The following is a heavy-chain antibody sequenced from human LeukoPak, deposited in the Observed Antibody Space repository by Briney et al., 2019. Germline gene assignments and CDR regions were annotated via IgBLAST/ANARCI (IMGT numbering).Heavy chain of an antibody. J-gene: IGHJ5*02. CDR1: GFTFSGSA. CDR2: IRSKANSYAT. V-gene: IGHV3-73*01. Sequence: GGSLKLSCAASGFTFSGSAMHWVRQASGKGLEWVGRIRSKANSYATAYAASVKGRFTISRDDSKNTAYLLMNSLKTDDTAVYYCGFRSSESPYKWFDPWGQGTLVTVSS. D-gene: IGHD1-14*01. CDR3: GFRSSESPYKWFDP.